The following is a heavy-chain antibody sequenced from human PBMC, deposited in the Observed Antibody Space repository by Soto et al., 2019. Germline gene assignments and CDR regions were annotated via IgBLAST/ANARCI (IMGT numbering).Heavy chain of an antibody. V-gene: IGHV3-21*01. CDR1: GFIFSTNN. D-gene: IGHD2-15*01. Sequence: GGSLRLSCEASGFIFSTNNISWGGQVPVKGLQWLSSISSSGTFKSYGDSVKGRFTISRDNAKNSLFLQMNNLTGEDTGLYYCARDPPHGGTSSWDADSWGPGTLVTVS. CDR3: ARDPPHGGTSSWDADS. J-gene: IGHJ4*02. CDR2: ISSSGTFK.